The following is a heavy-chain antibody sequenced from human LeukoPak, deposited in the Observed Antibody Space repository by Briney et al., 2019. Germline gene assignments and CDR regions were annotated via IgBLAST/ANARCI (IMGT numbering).Heavy chain of an antibody. CDR1: GYIFTSYY. CDR3: ARSHFAYYFDY. Sequence: GASVKVSCKASGYIFTSYYIHWIRQAPGQGLEWMGIINPSGGTTRYAQKFQGRVTITADKSTSTAYMELSSLRSEDTAVYYCARSHFAYYFDYWGQGTLVTVSS. V-gene: IGHV1-46*01. CDR2: INPSGGTT. J-gene: IGHJ4*02.